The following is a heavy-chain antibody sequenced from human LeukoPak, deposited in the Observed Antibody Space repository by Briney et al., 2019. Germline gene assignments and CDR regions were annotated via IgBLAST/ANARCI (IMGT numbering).Heavy chain of an antibody. D-gene: IGHD3-16*01. J-gene: IGHJ6*03. Sequence: SETLSLTCTVSGGSISSYYWSWIRQPAGKGLEWIGRIYTSGSTNYNPSLKSGVSISVDKTKNQLSLKLRSVTAADTRVYYCAGGSLLNYYYYYMDVWGKGTTVTVSS. CDR3: AGGSLLNYYYYYMDV. V-gene: IGHV4-4*07. CDR1: GGSISSYY. CDR2: IYTSGST.